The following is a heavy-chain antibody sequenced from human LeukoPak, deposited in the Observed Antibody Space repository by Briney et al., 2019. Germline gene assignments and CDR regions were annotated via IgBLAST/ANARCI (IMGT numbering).Heavy chain of an antibody. V-gene: IGHV3-7*01. D-gene: IGHD2-15*01. J-gene: IGHJ4*02. CDR2: IKQDGSEK. CDR3: ARAGGLPPADFDY. CDR1: GFTFSSYW. Sequence: PGGSLRLSCAASGFTFSSYWMSWVHQAPGKGLEWVANIKQDGSEKYYVDSVKGRFTISRDNAKNSLYLQMNSLRAEDTAVYYCARAGGLPPADFDYWGQGTLVTVSS.